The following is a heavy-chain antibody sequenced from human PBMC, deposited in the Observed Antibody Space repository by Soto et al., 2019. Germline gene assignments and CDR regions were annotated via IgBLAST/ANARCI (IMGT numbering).Heavy chain of an antibody. Sequence: QITLKESGPTLVKPTQTLTLTCTFSGFSLITSGVGVGWIRQPPGKALEWLAFIYWDNDKRYSPSLRSRLTNAKDTCKNQVVLTMTEVDPVDTATYFCGQRRSGVSQWNYGDFDYWGQGTQVAVSS. CDR2: IYWDNDK. J-gene: IGHJ4*02. V-gene: IGHV2-5*02. D-gene: IGHD1-7*01. CDR1: GFSLITSGVG. CDR3: GQRRSGVSQWNYGDFDY.